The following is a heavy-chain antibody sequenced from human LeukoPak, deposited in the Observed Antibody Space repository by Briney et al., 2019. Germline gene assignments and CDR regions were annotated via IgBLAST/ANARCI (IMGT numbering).Heavy chain of an antibody. J-gene: IGHJ4*02. Sequence: GGSLRLSCAASGFIFSRDSMNWVRQAPGKGLEWVAYINGGGSPIYYADSVRGRFTISRDNAKNSLYLQMNSLRAEDTAVYYCATDRGVVNYFDYWGQGTLVTVSS. V-gene: IGHV3-48*04. D-gene: IGHD3-3*01. CDR1: GFIFSRDS. CDR3: ATDRGVVNYFDY. CDR2: INGGGSPI.